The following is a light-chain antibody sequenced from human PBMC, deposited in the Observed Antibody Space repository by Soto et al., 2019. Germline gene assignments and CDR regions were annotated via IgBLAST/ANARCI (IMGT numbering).Light chain of an antibody. CDR3: KQYGSSPLS. CDR2: DAS. CDR1: QSVSRSY. V-gene: IGKV3D-20*01. J-gene: IGKJ4*01. Sequence: EIVLTQSPATLSLSPGERATLSCGASQSVSRSYLAWYQQKTGLAATLLISDASRRGTGITERFSGSTSGTDFTLTISRVEPVDFAVYDCKQYGSSPLSFGGGPKAEIK.